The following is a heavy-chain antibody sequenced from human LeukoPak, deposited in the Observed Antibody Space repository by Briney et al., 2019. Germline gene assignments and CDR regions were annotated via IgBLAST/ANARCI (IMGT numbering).Heavy chain of an antibody. D-gene: IGHD3-9*01. CDR3: VRSLTGTDDY. V-gene: IGHV3-30*02. J-gene: IGHJ4*02. CDR2: IRNDGSNK. Sequence: GGSLRLSCAASGFTFSTYGMHWVRQAPGKGLEWVAFIRNDGSNKYYTDSVKGRFTISRDNAKNTVYLQMNSLRAEDTALYFCVRSLTGTDDYWGQGTLVTVSS. CDR1: GFTFSTYG.